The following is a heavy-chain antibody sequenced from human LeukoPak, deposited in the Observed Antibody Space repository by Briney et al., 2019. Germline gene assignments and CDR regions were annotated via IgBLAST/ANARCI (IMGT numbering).Heavy chain of an antibody. CDR2: ISYDGSNK. V-gene: IGHV3-30*03. Sequence: PGRSLRLSCAASGFTFSSYGMHWVRQAPGEGLEWVAVISYDGSNKYYADSVKGRFTISRDNAKNSLFLQINSLRAEDTAVYHCARSPTETTRVVDSWGQGTLVTVSS. J-gene: IGHJ4*02. CDR3: ARSPTETTRVVDS. D-gene: IGHD4-17*01. CDR1: GFTFSSYG.